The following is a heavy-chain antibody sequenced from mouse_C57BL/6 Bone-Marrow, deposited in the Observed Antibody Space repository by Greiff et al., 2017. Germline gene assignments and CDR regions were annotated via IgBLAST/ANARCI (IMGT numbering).Heavy chain of an antibody. CDR3: ASLITTVVAPYAMDY. Sequence: QVQLQQSGAELAKPGASVTLSCKASGYTFTSYWMHWVKQRPGQGLEWIGYINPSSGYTKYNQKFKDKATLTADKSSRTAYMQLSSLTYEDSAVYYCASLITTVVAPYAMDYWGQGTSVTVSS. V-gene: IGHV1-7*01. J-gene: IGHJ4*01. D-gene: IGHD1-1*01. CDR1: GYTFTSYW. CDR2: INPSSGYT.